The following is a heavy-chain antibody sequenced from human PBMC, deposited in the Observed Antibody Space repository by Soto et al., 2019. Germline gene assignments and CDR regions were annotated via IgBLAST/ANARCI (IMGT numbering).Heavy chain of an antibody. J-gene: IGHJ5*02. D-gene: IGHD3-3*01. CDR3: ARDWRGAEGFDP. CDR1: GYTFNSYG. CDR2: IGTHNGDT. V-gene: IGHV1-18*01. Sequence: QVQLVQSGTEVKKPGASVKVSCKASGYTFNSYGFSWVRQAPGQGLEWVGWIGTHNGDTTYAQSFQGRVTMTIDTSTTTSYMELTSLTFDDTAVYFCARDWRGAEGFDPWGQGTLVIVSS.